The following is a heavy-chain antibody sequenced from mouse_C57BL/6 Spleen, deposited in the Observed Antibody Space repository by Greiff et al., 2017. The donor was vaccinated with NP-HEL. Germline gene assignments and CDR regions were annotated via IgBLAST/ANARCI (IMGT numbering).Heavy chain of an antibody. CDR2: ISDGGSYT. D-gene: IGHD2-1*01. CDR3: ARDNYGNSFAY. J-gene: IGHJ3*01. CDR1: GFTFSSYA. V-gene: IGHV5-4*01. Sequence: EVKLVESGGGLVKPGGSLKLSCAASGFTFSSYAMSWVRQTPEKRLEWVATISDGGSYTYYPDNVKGRFTISRDNAKNNLYLQMSHLKSEDTAMYYCARDNYGNSFAYWGQGTLVTVSA.